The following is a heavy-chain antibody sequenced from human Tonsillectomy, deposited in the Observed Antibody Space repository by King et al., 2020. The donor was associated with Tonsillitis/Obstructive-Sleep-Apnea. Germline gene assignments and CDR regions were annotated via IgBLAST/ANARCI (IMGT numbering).Heavy chain of an antibody. Sequence: VQLVESGAEVKKPGASVKVSCKASGGTFSNYAISWVRQAPGQGLEWMGRIISVLGIPNYAQKFQGRVSITADKSTSTAYMELSSLKSEDTPVYYCARDLRETGYQYYYMDVWGKGTTVTVSS. CDR2: IISVLGIP. J-gene: IGHJ6*03. CDR1: GGTFSNYA. V-gene: IGHV1-69*09. CDR3: ARDLRETGYQYYYMDV. D-gene: IGHD2-2*01.